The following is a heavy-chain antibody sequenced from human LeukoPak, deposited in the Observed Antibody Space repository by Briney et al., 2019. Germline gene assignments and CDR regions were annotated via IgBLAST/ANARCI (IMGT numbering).Heavy chain of an antibody. J-gene: IGHJ5*02. Sequence: SQTLSLTCVISGDSVSSNSAAWNWIRQSPSRGLEWLGRTYYRSKWYNDYTVSVKSRITINPDTSKNQFSLHLNSVTPEDTAVYYCARRLTQYDCFDPWGQGILVTVSS. CDR3: ARRLTQYDCFDP. CDR1: GDSVSSNSAA. CDR2: TYYRSKWYN. V-gene: IGHV6-1*01. D-gene: IGHD2-2*01.